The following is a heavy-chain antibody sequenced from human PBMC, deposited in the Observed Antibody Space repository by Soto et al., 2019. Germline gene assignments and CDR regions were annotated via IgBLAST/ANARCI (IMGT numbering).Heavy chain of an antibody. CDR1: GGSISSGDYY. CDR2: IYYSGST. V-gene: IGHV4-30-4*01. CDR3: ASDHDPWGGWFDP. J-gene: IGHJ5*02. D-gene: IGHD3-10*01. Sequence: QVQLQESGPGLVKPSQTLSLTCTVSGGSISSGDYYWSWIRQPPGKGLEWIGYIYYSGSTYYNPSLKSRVTLSVDPSKTQFSLKLSSVTAADTAVYYCASDHDPWGGWFDPWGKGTLVTVSS.